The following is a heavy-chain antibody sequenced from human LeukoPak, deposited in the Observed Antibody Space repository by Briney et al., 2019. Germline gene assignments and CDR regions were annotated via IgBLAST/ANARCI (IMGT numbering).Heavy chain of an antibody. V-gene: IGHV4-59*13. D-gene: IGHD1-1*01. CDR1: GGSISSFF. J-gene: IGHJ4*02. CDR3: ARDLELERNRWNYFES. CDR2: IHYSGDT. Sequence: SETLSLTCTVSGGSISSFFWSWIRQPPGKGLEWIGSIHYSGDTKYSPFLKSRVSLSVDTSKQQFSLRLSSVTAADTAVYYCARDLELERNRWNYFESWGQGTLLTVSS.